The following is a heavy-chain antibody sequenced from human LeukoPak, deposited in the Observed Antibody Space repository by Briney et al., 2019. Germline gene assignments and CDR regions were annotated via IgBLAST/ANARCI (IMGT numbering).Heavy chain of an antibody. CDR2: FFPSGST. Sequence: PSETLSLTCTVSGASISNGAYYWTWIRQPAGKGLEWIGRFFPSGSTNYNPSLKSRVTISVDTPKSQFSLKLSSVTAADTAVYYCARLSQQYSGSPDYWGQGTLVTVSS. V-gene: IGHV4-61*02. J-gene: IGHJ4*02. CDR3: ARLSQQYSGSPDY. CDR1: GASISNGAYY. D-gene: IGHD1-26*01.